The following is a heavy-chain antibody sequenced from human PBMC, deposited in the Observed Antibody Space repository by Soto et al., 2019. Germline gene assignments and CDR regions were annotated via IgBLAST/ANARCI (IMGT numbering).Heavy chain of an antibody. CDR1: GFTFSSYA. D-gene: IGHD3-16*01. Sequence: QVQLVESGGGVVQPGRSLILSCAASGFTFSSYAMHGVRQAPGKGLEWVAVISYDGSNKYYADSVKGRFTISRDNSNYTLYLQMNSLRAEDTAVYYCAREGWGSTHTYGMDVWGQGTTVTVSS. CDR2: ISYDGSNK. J-gene: IGHJ6*02. V-gene: IGHV3-30-3*01. CDR3: AREGWGSTHTYGMDV.